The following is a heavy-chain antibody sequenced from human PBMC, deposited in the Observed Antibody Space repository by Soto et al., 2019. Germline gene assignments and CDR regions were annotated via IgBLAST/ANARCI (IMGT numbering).Heavy chain of an antibody. Sequence: EVQLLESGGGLVQPGGSLRLSCAASGFTLSSYAMSWVRQAPGKGLEWVSAISGSGGTTYYADSVKGRFTISRDTSKNTLYLQMNSLIAKYTALYYCAKVERYYYDSSGYYSSPLFWGQGTLVTVSS. CDR2: ISGSGGTT. J-gene: IGHJ4*02. CDR1: GFTLSSYA. V-gene: IGHV3-23*01. D-gene: IGHD3-22*01. CDR3: AKVERYYYDSSGYYSSPLF.